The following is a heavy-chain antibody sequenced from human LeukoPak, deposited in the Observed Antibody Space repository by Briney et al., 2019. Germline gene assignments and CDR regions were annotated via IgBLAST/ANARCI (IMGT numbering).Heavy chain of an antibody. D-gene: IGHD3-10*02. Sequence: GGSLRLSCATSGFNFDRYTIHWVRQAPGKGLEWVSLAGWAGGTTFYSDSVRGRFTISRDSGRKSVYLQMNSLTTDDTAFYFCAKELDTMFFDYWGQGTLVTVSS. CDR2: AGWAGGTT. CDR1: GFNFDRYT. CDR3: AKELDTMFFDY. J-gene: IGHJ4*02. V-gene: IGHV3-43*01.